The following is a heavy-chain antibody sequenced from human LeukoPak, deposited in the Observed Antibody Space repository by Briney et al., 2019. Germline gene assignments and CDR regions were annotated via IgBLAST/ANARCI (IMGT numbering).Heavy chain of an antibody. D-gene: IGHD4-17*01. J-gene: IGHJ4*02. CDR2: IWYDGSNK. CDR1: GFTFSSYG. Sequence: GGSLRLSCAASGFTFSSYGMHWVRQAPGKGLEWVAVIWYDGSNKYYADSVKGRFTISRDNSKSTLYLQMNSLRAEDTAVYYCAREMTTVTTAFDYWGQGTLVTVSS. V-gene: IGHV3-33*01. CDR3: AREMTTVTTAFDY.